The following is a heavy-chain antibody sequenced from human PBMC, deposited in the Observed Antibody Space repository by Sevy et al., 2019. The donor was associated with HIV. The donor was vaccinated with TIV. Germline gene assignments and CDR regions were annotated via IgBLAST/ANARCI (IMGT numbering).Heavy chain of an antibody. J-gene: IGHJ3*02. V-gene: IGHV3-53*01. D-gene: IGHD3-22*01. CDR3: ARGATFYSDSSGRVLSVLGAFDI. CDR1: GFTVSSNY. Sequence: GESLKISCAASGFTVSSNYMSWVRQAPGKGLEWVSIIFSGGGTYYADSVQGRFTISRDNSKNMVYLQMNSLRAEDTAVFCCARGATFYSDSSGRVLSVLGAFDIWGRGTMVTVSS. CDR2: IFSGGGT.